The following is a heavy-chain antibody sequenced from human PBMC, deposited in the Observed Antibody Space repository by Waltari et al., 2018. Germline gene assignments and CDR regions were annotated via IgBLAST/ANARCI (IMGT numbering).Heavy chain of an antibody. CDR2: IRSKAYGGTT. D-gene: IGHD3-22*01. CDR1: GFTFGDYA. CDR3: TRDGRGMIVVVNSDY. V-gene: IGHV3-49*03. J-gene: IGHJ4*02. Sequence: EVQLVESGGGLVQPGRSLRLSCTASGFTFGDYAMSWFRQAPGKGLEWVGFIRSKAYGGTTEYAASVKGRFTISRDDSKSIAYLQMNSLKTEDTAVYYCTRDGRGMIVVVNSDYWGQGTLVTVSS.